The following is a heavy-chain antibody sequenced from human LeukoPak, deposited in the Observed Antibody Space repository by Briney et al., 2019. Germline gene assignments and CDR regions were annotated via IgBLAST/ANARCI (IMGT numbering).Heavy chain of an antibody. CDR3: AKDGMVREKYFFDY. J-gene: IGHJ4*02. V-gene: IGHV3-23*01. Sequence: PXGSLRLSCAASGFTFSSYAMSWVRQAPGKGLEWVSAISGSGGSTYYADSVKGRFTISRDNSKNTLYLQMNSLRAEDAAVYYCAKDGMVREKYFFDYWGQGTLVTVSS. CDR2: ISGSGGST. D-gene: IGHD3-10*01. CDR1: GFTFSSYA.